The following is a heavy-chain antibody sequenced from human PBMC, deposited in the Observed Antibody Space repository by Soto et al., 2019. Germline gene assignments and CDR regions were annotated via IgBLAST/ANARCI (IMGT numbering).Heavy chain of an antibody. CDR2: IYYSGST. Sequence: PSETLSLTCTVSGGSISSGDYYWSWIRQPPGKGLEWIGYIYYSGSTYYNPSLKSRVPISVDTSKNQFSLKLSSVTAADTAVYYCAGSYYDFWSGPKNNFDYWGQGTLVTVS. J-gene: IGHJ4*02. CDR3: AGSYYDFWSGPKNNFDY. CDR1: GGSISSGDYY. D-gene: IGHD3-3*01. V-gene: IGHV4-30-4*01.